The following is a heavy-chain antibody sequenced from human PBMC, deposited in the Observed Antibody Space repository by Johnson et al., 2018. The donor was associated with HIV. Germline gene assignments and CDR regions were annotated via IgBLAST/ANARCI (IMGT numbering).Heavy chain of an antibody. V-gene: IGHV3-11*04. CDR3: ARDRGIAARPFRYAFDI. J-gene: IGHJ3*02. CDR1: GVTISDSY. CDR2: ISSSGSTI. D-gene: IGHD6-6*01. Sequence: AAGGVTISDSYMSWIRQAPGKGLEWVSYISSSGSTIYYADSVKGRFTISRDNAKNSLYLQMNSLRAEDTAVYYCARDRGIAARPFRYAFDIWGQGTMVTVSS.